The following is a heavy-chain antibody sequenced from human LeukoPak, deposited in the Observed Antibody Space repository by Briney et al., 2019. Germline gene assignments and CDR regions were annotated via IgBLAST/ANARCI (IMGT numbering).Heavy chain of an antibody. CDR2: VDGDGTGT. J-gene: IGHJ4*02. Sequence: GGVLRPFCAASGIILKYLLMQLGRQGPGKGLEWLSRVDGDGTGTSYADSVKGRFTISRDNAKNTLNLQMNSLRVEDTAVYYCATIFEFWDQGILVTVSS. CDR3: ATIFEF. CDR1: GIILKYLL. V-gene: IGHV3-74*01.